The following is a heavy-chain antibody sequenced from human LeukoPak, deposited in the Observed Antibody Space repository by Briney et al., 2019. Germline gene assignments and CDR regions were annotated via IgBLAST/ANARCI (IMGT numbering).Heavy chain of an antibody. CDR3: ARDGELELLTAGMDV. CDR1: GGSISSYY. Sequence: PSETLSLTCTVSGGSISSYYWSWIRQPAGKGLEWIGRIYTSGSTNYNPSLKSRVTMSVDTSKNQFSLKLSSVTAADTAVYYCARDGELELLTAGMDVWGQGTTVTVSS. V-gene: IGHV4-4*07. D-gene: IGHD1-7*01. CDR2: IYTSGST. J-gene: IGHJ6*02.